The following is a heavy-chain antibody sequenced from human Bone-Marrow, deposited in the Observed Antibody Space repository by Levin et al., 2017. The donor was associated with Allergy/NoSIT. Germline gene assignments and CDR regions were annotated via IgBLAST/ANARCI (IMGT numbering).Heavy chain of an antibody. CDR2: IIPIFGTA. CDR1: GGTFNSYA. CDR3: ARCAEIAIADYFYGMDV. D-gene: IGHD6-19*01. Sequence: SVKVSCKASGGTFNSYAINWVRQAPGQGLEWMGGIIPIFGTANYAQKFQGRVTIIADKSTSTVYMDLSSLRSEDTAVYYCARCAEIAIADYFYGMDVWGRGTTVAVSS. J-gene: IGHJ6*02. V-gene: IGHV1-69*06.